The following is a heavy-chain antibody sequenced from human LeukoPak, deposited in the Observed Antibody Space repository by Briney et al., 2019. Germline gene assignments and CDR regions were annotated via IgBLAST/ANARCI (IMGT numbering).Heavy chain of an antibody. D-gene: IGHD6-13*01. CDR3: ARRSSSWYFFDF. J-gene: IGHJ4*02. CDR2: IYHSGSA. CDR1: GYSISSDYF. V-gene: IGHV4-38-2*02. Sequence: SETLSLTCTVSGYSISSDYFWGWIRRPPGKGLEWIGTIYHSGSAYYNPSLESRVTISVDTSKNQFSLTLSSVTAADTAVYLCARRSSSWYFFDFWGQGTLVTVSS.